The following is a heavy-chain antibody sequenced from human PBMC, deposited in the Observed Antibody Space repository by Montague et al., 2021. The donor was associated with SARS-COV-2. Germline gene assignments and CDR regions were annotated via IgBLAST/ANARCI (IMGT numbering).Heavy chain of an antibody. CDR1: GFSFRSYD. CDR2: IATTGDA. V-gene: IGHV3-13*04. D-gene: IGHD3-9*01. CDR3: ARGDVLTGQGFDY. J-gene: IGHJ4*02. Sequence: SLRLSSSASGFSFRSYDFHWVRRATGKGLEWVSGIATTGDAYYLGSVKGRFTTSREDAKNSLYLQMNSLRAGDTAVYYCARGDVLTGQGFDYWGQGTLVTVSS.